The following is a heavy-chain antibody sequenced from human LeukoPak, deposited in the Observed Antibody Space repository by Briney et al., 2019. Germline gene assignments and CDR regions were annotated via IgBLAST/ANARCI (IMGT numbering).Heavy chain of an antibody. Sequence: VSVKVSCKASGYTFTSYAMHWVRQAPGQRLEWMGWINAGNGNTKYSQKFQGRVTITRDTSASTAYMELSSLRYEDTAVYYCAKDWESSSARGDYWGQGTLVTVSS. D-gene: IGHD6-6*01. CDR3: AKDWESSSARGDY. CDR2: INAGNGNT. V-gene: IGHV1-3*01. J-gene: IGHJ4*02. CDR1: GYTFTSYA.